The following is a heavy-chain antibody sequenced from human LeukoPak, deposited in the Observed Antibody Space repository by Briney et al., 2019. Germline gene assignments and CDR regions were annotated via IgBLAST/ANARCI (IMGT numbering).Heavy chain of an antibody. CDR3: ARVGRNLGSGSHYNRWFDP. V-gene: IGHV1-46*01. Sequence: ASVKVSCKASGYTFTSYYMHWVRQAPGQGLEWMGIINPSGGSTSYAQKFQGRVTMTRDMSTSTVYMELSSLRSEDTAVYYCARVGRNLGSGSHYNRWFDPWGQGTLVTVSS. D-gene: IGHD3-10*01. J-gene: IGHJ5*02. CDR1: GYTFTSYY. CDR2: INPSGGST.